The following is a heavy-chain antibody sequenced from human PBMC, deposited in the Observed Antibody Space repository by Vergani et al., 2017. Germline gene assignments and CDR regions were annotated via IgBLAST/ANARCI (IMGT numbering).Heavy chain of an antibody. V-gene: IGHV3-21*01. Sequence: EVQLVESGGGLVKPGGSLRLSCAASAFTFSSYSMNWVRQAPGKGLEWVSSITSSGSYGYYADSVKGRFTISRDNAKNSLYLQMNSLRAEDTAVYYCASGVPGYQLATQYFQHWGQGTLVTVSS. CDR2: ITSSGSYG. J-gene: IGHJ1*01. CDR3: ASGVPGYQLATQYFQH. CDR1: AFTFSSYS. D-gene: IGHD2-2*01.